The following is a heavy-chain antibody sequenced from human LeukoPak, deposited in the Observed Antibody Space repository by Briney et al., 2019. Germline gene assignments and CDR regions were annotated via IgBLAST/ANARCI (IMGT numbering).Heavy chain of an antibody. V-gene: IGHV4-39*01. CDR1: GGSISSSSYY. D-gene: IGHD3-22*01. CDR3: ASGPIVVVTYFDY. J-gene: IGHJ4*02. Sequence: SETLSLTRTVSGGSISSSSYYWGWIRQPPGKGLEWIGSIYYSGSTYYNPSLKSRVTISVDTSKNQFSLKLSSVTAADTAVYYCASGPIVVVTYFDYWGQGTLVTVSS. CDR2: IYYSGST.